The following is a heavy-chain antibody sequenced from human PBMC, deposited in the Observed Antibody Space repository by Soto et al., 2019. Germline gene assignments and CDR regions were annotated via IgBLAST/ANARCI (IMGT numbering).Heavy chain of an antibody. CDR1: GYTFTNYP. V-gene: IGHV1-3*04. J-gene: IGHJ4*03. D-gene: IGHD2-15*01. CDR3: ASGHCSGDCYSDH. Sequence: EASVKVSCKTSGYTFTNYPMHWARQAPGQGLEYLGWISTGNGDTKCSQKFQGRISITWDSSATTSYIELSRLTSEDTALYYCASGHCSGDCYSDHWGQGTLVTV. CDR2: ISTGNGDT.